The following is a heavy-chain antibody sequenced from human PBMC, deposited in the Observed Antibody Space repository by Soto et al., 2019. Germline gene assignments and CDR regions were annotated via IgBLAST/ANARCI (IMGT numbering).Heavy chain of an antibody. CDR3: ARGYYYDSSGYYFFGY. CDR1: GYTFTSYA. CDR2: INAGNGNT. J-gene: IGHJ4*02. V-gene: IGHV1-3*01. D-gene: IGHD3-22*01. Sequence: GASVKVSCKASGYTFTSYAMHWVRQAPGQRLEWMGWINAGNGNTKYSQKFQGRVTITRDTSASTAYMELSSLRSEDTAVYYCARGYYYDSSGYYFFGYWGQGTLVTVSS.